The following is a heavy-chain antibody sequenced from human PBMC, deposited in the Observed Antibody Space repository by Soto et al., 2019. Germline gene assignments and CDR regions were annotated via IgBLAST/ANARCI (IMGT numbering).Heavy chain of an antibody. D-gene: IGHD5-12*01. J-gene: IGHJ6*03. Sequence: GGSLRLSCAASGFTFSNAWMSWVRQAPGKGLEWVGRIKSKTDGGTTDYAAPVKGRFTISRDDSKNTLYLQMNSLKTEDTAVYYCTTDPAIKWLPPPADPKSYYYYYMDVWGKGTTVTVSS. CDR1: GFTFSNAW. CDR2: IKSKTDGGTT. CDR3: TTDPAIKWLPPPADPKSYYYYYMDV. V-gene: IGHV3-15*01.